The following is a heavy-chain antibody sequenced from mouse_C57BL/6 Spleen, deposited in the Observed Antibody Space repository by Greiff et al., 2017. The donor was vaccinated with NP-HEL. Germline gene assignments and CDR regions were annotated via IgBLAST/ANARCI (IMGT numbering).Heavy chain of an antibody. CDR3: TRVGYFPWFAY. CDR2: IDPEDGDT. J-gene: IGHJ3*01. Sequence: EVQLQQSGAELVRPGASVKLSCTASGFNIKDYYMHWVKQRPEQGLEWIGRIDPEDGDTEYAPKFQGKATMTADTSSNTAYLQLSSLTSEDTAVYYCTRVGYFPWFAYWGQGTLVTVSA. CDR1: GFNIKDYY. V-gene: IGHV14-1*01. D-gene: IGHD2-3*01.